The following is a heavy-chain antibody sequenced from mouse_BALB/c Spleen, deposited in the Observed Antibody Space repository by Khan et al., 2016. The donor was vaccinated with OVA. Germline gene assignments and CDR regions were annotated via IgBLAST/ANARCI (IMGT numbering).Heavy chain of an antibody. D-gene: IGHD1-1*01. V-gene: IGHV1-7*01. CDR1: GYTFINYW. Sequence: VQLQQSGAELAKPGASVTMSCKASGYTFINYWILWVKQRPGQGLEWIGYINPSTGYTEYNQNFKDKATLTADKSSSTASMQLSSLTAEDSAVYYGARRGLRWDFDYWGQGTTLTVSS. CDR2: INPSTGYT. CDR3: ARRGLRWDFDY. J-gene: IGHJ2*01.